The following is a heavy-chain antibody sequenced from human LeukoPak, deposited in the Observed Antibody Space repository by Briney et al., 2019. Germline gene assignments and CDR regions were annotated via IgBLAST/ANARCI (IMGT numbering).Heavy chain of an antibody. CDR1: GGRISSSNW. J-gene: IGHJ3*02. CDR2: TYHTGST. D-gene: IGHD2-2*01. CDR3: ASRAPAAMRDASDI. V-gene: IGHV4-4*02. Sequence: SGTLSLTCAVSGGRISSSNWWSWVRQPPGKGLEWVGETYHTGSTNYNPSLKSRVTISVDKTKNQFSLTLTSVTAPDTAVYYCASRAPAAMRDASDIWGQGTMVTVSS.